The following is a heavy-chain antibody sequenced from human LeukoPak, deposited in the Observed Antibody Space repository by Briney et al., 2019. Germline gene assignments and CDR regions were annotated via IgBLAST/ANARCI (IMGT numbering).Heavy chain of an antibody. J-gene: IGHJ4*02. CDR2: IYSGGST. D-gene: IGHD1-26*01. CDR1: GFTVSSNY. Sequence: GGSLRLSCAASGFTVSSNYMSWVRQAPGKGLEWVSIIYSGGSTYYADSVKGRFTISRDNSQDTLYLQMNSPRVEGTAVYYCARELHWGQGTLVTVSS. V-gene: IGHV3-66*02. CDR3: ARELH.